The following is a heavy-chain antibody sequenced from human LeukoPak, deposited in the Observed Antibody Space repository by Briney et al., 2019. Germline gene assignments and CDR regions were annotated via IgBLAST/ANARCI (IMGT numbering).Heavy chain of an antibody. J-gene: IGHJ5*02. D-gene: IGHD6-13*01. Sequence: ASVKLSCKAFGYTFTGYWMHWVRQAPGQGPEWMGVISPSGGSTSYAQKFQGRVTMTRDTSTSTVYMELSSLRSEDTAVYYCARALAAAGTVYWFDPWGQGTLVTVSS. V-gene: IGHV1-46*01. CDR1: GYTFTGYW. CDR3: ARALAAAGTVYWFDP. CDR2: ISPSGGST.